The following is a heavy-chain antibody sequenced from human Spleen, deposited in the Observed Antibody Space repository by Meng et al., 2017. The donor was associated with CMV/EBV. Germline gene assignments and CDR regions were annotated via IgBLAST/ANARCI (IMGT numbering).Heavy chain of an antibody. J-gene: IGHJ4*02. V-gene: IGHV3-7*01. D-gene: IGHD2-2*02. CDR2: IKQDGSEK. Sequence: GESLKISCAASGFTFSSYSMSWVRQAPGKGLEWVANIKQDGSEKYYVDSVKGRFTISRDNAKNSLFLQMSSLRAEDTAMYYCARAGLGYCSVTSCYNDYWGQGTLVTVSS. CDR3: ARAGLGYCSVTSCYNDY. CDR1: GFTFSSYS.